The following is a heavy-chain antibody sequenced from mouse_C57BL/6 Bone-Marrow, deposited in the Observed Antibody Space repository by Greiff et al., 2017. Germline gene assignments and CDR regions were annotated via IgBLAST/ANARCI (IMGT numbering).Heavy chain of an antibody. J-gene: IGHJ3*01. CDR1: GYTFTSYG. CDR3: ARESGYFFAY. V-gene: IGHV1-81*01. CDR2: IYPRSGNT. Sequence: QVQLQQSGAELARPGASVKLSCKASGYTFTSYGISWVKQRTGQGLEWIGEIYPRSGNTYYNEKFKGKATLTADKSSSTAYMELRSLTSEDAAVYFCARESGYFFAYWGQGTLVTVSA. D-gene: IGHD2-3*01.